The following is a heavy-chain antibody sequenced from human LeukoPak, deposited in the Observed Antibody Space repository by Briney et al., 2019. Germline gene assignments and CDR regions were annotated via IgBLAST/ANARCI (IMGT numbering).Heavy chain of an antibody. Sequence: GGSLRLSCAASGFSVTTYYMTWVRQAPGKGLEWVSLVHSDGTTYYADSVRGRVTISRDKSKNTLYLQMNSLRAEDTAIYYCARIKYGAFDIWGQETMVTVSS. V-gene: IGHV3-66*01. CDR3: ARIKYGAFDI. CDR1: GFSVTTYY. CDR2: VHSDGTT. J-gene: IGHJ3*02. D-gene: IGHD4-17*01.